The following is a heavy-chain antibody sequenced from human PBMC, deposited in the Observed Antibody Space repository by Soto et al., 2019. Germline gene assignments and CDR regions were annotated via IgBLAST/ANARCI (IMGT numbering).Heavy chain of an antibody. CDR3: ARGEGGLSGYQTY. CDR1: GFTFRMYG. CDR2: XSXXGXXX. D-gene: IGHD3-22*01. J-gene: IGHJ4*02. V-gene: IGHV3-21*05. Sequence: GGSLRLWCAASGFTFRMYGVSWVRQAPGXGLEXVSXXSXXGXXXXXAXXVKGRFTISRHNAKNSLYLQMNSLRAEDTAVYYCARGEGGLSGYQTYWGQGTLVTVSS.